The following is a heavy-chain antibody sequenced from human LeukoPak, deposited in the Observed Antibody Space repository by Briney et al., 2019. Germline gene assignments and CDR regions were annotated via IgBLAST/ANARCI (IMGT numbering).Heavy chain of an antibody. CDR1: GYTFTSYD. Sequence: GASVEVSCKASGYTFTSYDINWVRQATGQGLEWMGWMNPNSGNTGYAQKFQGRVTMTRNTSISTAYMELSSLRSEDTAVYYCARGRVYGSGSYYIFWGQGTLVTVSS. D-gene: IGHD3-10*01. CDR3: ARGRVYGSGSYYIF. CDR2: MNPNSGNT. J-gene: IGHJ4*02. V-gene: IGHV1-8*01.